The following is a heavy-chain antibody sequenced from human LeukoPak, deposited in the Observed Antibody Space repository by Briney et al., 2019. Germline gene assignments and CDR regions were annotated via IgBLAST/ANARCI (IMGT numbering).Heavy chain of an antibody. CDR2: ITGSGGST. J-gene: IGHJ4*02. D-gene: IGHD1-1*01. Sequence: PGGSLRLSCSASGFTFSSYAMHWVRQAPGKGLDWVSTITGSGGSTYYADSVKGRFTISRDNSKNTLYLQMSSLRADDTAVYYCAELDFAYWGQGALVTVSS. CDR1: GFTFSSYA. V-gene: IGHV3-23*01. CDR3: AELDFAY.